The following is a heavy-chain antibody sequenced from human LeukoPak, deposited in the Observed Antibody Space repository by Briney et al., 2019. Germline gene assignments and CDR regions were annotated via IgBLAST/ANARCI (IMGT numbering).Heavy chain of an antibody. CDR1: GGTFSSYA. CDR3: ARHPYSSSWLPDYYYGMDV. D-gene: IGHD6-13*01. Sequence: SVKVSCKASGGTFSSYAISWVRQAPGQGLEWMGRIIPILGIANYAQKFQGRVTITADKSTSTAYMELSSLRSEDTAVYYCARHPYSSSWLPDYYYGMDVWGQGTTVTVFS. CDR2: IIPILGIA. J-gene: IGHJ6*02. V-gene: IGHV1-69*04.